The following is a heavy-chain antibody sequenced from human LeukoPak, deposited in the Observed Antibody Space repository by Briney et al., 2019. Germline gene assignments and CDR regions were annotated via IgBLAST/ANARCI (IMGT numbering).Heavy chain of an antibody. J-gene: IGHJ4*02. CDR2: IRSKAYGGTT. Sequence: QSGGSLRLSCTASGFTFGDYAMSWVRQAPGKGLEWVGFIRSKAYGGTTEYAASVKGRFTISRDDSKSIAYLQMNSLKTEDTAVYYCTREYRLWFREAIPGYWGQGTLVTVSS. CDR1: GFTFGDYA. CDR3: TREYRLWFREAIPGY. D-gene: IGHD3-10*01. V-gene: IGHV3-49*04.